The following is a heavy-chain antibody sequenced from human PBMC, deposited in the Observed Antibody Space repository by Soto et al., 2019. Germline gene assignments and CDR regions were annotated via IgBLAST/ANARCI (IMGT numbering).Heavy chain of an antibody. D-gene: IGHD3-9*01. CDR3: ARCPIDHNWFDP. V-gene: IGHV4-59*07. J-gene: IGHJ5*02. Sequence: SDTLSLTCTVSGSDITTYYWSWLRQSPGKGLEWIGHIYDTGSTTYNPSLKSRVTISVDTSNKQCSLRLTSVTAADTAVYYCARCPIDHNWFDPWGQGTLVTVSS. CDR1: GSDITTYY. CDR2: IYDTGST.